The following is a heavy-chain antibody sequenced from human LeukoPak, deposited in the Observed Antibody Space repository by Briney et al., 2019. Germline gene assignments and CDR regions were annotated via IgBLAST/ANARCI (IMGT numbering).Heavy chain of an antibody. D-gene: IGHD1-1*01. J-gene: IGHJ4*02. V-gene: IGHV3-7*01. CDR1: GFTFSDFW. CDR2: IKEDETEK. CDR3: VRESRPGGAMGLYHNLDY. Sequence: PGGSLRLSCAGSGFTFSDFWMTWVRQTPGKGLEWVANIKEDETEKNLVDSVKGRFTISRDNTKNLLFLEMNNLRGDDTAIYYCVRESRPGGAMGLYHNLDYWGQGTLVAVSS.